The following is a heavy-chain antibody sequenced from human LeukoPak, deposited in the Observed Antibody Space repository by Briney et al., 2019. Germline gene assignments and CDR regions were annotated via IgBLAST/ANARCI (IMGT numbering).Heavy chain of an antibody. J-gene: IGHJ4*02. CDR2: IWYDASKK. Sequence: GRSLTLSCAASGFTFSSFGMHWVRQAPGKGLEWVAVIWYDASKKYYADSVKGRFTISRDNSKNTLYLQMNSLRDDDTAVYYCVRGVGVSRFNYLDSWGQGTLVIVSS. CDR1: GFTFSSFG. CDR3: VRGVGVSRFNYLDS. V-gene: IGHV3-33*01. D-gene: IGHD6-13*01.